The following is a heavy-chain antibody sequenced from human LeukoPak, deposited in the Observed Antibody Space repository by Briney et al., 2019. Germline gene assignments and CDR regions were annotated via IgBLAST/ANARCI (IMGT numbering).Heavy chain of an antibody. CDR3: ARGSLSSSSGYYYYHMDV. J-gene: IGHJ6*03. V-gene: IGHV1-2*02. D-gene: IGHD6-6*01. CDR1: GYTFTGYY. Sequence: GASVKVSCKASGYTFTGYYMHWVRQAPGQGLEWMGWINPNSGGTNYAQKFQGRVTMTRDTSISTAYMELSRLRSDDTAVYYCARGSLSSSSGYYYYHMDVWGKGTTVTVSS. CDR2: INPNSGGT.